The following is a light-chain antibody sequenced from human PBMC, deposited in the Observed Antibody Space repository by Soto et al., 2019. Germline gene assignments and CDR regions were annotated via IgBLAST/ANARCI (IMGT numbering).Light chain of an antibody. V-gene: IGKV3-15*01. Sequence: EIVMTQSPATLSVSPGERATLSCRASQSVSSNLAWYQQKPGQAPRLLIYGASTRATGIPARFSGSGSGTEMPLTISCLHTEEFSGAYCQDEMKWPPETFDLRTKVE. CDR2: GAS. CDR3: QDEMKWPPET. J-gene: IGKJ1*01. CDR1: QSVSSN.